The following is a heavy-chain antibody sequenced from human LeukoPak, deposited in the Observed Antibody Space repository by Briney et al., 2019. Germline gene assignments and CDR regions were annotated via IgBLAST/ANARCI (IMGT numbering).Heavy chain of an antibody. V-gene: IGHV1-46*01. J-gene: IGHJ3*02. CDR1: GYTFTSYY. D-gene: IGHD5-12*01. CDR2: INPSGGST. CDR3: ARDTRGFGAFDI. Sequence: GASVKVSCKASGYTFTSYYMHWVRQAPGQGLEWMGIINPSGGSTSYAQKFQGRVTMTRDMSTSTVYMELSSLRSEDTGVYYRARDTRGFGAFDIWGQGTMVTVSS.